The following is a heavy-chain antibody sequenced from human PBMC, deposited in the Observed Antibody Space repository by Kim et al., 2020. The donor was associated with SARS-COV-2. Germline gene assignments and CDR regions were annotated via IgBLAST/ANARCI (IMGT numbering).Heavy chain of an antibody. CDR2: INTDGSVT. CDR3: TNVSQHSNRDY. Sequence: GGSLRLSCVASGFRFSETWMNWVRQAPGKGLEWVAHINTDGSVTRYVDSVEGRFTVSRDNAKSSLYLQMSSLRDEDTALYYCTNVSQHSNRDYCVQGTL. V-gene: IGHV3-7*01. D-gene: IGHD3-3*02. CDR1: GFRFSETW. J-gene: IGHJ4*02.